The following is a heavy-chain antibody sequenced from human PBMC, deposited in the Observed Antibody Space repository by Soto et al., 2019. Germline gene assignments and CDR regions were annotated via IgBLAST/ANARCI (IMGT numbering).Heavy chain of an antibody. CDR3: AREVIPLTTDWYFDL. Sequence: QLQLRESGPGLVKPSETLSLTCTVSGGSISGGVGGLYYWSWIRHPPVKGREWIGYIYDSGSTYYNSSVRSRVTISVDTSKNQFSLMLSSVTAADTAVYYCAREVIPLTTDWYFDLWGRGTLVTVSS. V-gene: IGHV4-30-4*01. CDR2: IYDSGST. D-gene: IGHD4-17*01. CDR1: GGSISGGVGGLYY. J-gene: IGHJ2*01.